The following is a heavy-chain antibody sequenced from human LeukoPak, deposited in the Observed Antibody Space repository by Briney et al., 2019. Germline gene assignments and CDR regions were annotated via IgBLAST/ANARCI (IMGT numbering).Heavy chain of an antibody. Sequence: GESLKISCKGSGYSFISYWIGWVRQMPGKGLEWMGINYPGDSDTRYSPSFQGQVTISADKSLSTAYLQWSSLKASDTAMYYCARRSVPAAIGWFDPWGQGTLVTVSS. CDR3: ARRSVPAAIGWFDP. D-gene: IGHD2-2*02. CDR2: NYPGDSDT. CDR1: GYSFISYW. J-gene: IGHJ5*02. V-gene: IGHV5-51*01.